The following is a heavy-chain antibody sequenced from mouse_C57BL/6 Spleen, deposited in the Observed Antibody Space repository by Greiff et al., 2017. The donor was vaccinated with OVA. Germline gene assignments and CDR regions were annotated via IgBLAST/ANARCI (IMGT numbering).Heavy chain of an antibody. J-gene: IGHJ3*01. CDR2: ILPSIGRT. D-gene: IGHD2-3*01. CDR1: DSEVFPIAY. V-gene: IGHV15-2*01. CDR3: ARARYDGYYVPFAY. Sequence: QVQLQQSGSELRSPGSSVKLSCKDFDSEVFPIAYMSWVRQKPGHGFEWIGGILPSIGRTIYGEKFEDKATLDADTLSNTAYLELNSLTSEDSAIYYCARARYDGYYVPFAYWGQGTLVTVSA.